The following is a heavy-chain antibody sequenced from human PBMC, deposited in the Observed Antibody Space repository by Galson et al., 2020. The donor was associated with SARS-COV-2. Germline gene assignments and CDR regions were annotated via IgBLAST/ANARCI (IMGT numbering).Heavy chain of an antibody. V-gene: IGHV3-48*03. D-gene: IGHD2-8*01. J-gene: IGHJ4*02. CDR1: GFTFRDFE. Sequence: GGSLRLSCAASGFTFRDFEMNWVRQAPGKGLEWISYIRGNGGTIYYADSVKGRFTISRDNAKNSLSLQMNSLRAEDTAVYYCARGGTKRFDYWGQGTLVTVS. CDR3: ARGGTKRFDY. CDR2: IRGNGGTI.